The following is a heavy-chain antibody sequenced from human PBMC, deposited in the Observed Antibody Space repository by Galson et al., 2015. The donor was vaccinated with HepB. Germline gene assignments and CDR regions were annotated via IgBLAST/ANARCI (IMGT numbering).Heavy chain of an antibody. J-gene: IGHJ4*02. CDR1: GGTFSSYA. D-gene: IGHD3-22*01. V-gene: IGHV1-69*04. CDR2: IIPILGIA. CDR3: ARGDVSSGYSHD. Sequence: SCKASGGTFSSYAISWVRQAPGQGLEWMGRIIPILGIANYAQKFQGRVTITADKSTSTAYMELSSLRSEDTAVYYCARGDVSSGYSHDWGQGTLVTVSS.